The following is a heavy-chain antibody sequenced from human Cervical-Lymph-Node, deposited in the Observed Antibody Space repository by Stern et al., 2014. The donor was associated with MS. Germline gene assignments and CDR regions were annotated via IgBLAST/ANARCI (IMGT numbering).Heavy chain of an antibody. CDR2: IGTAGNT. Sequence: EVQLVESGGGLVQPGGSLRLSCAASGFTFSSYDMHWVRQATGQGLEWVSAIGTAGNTYYPGSVKGRFTISRENAKNSLYLQMNSLRAGDTAVYYCARDVGDGYFDYWGQGTLVTVSS. D-gene: IGHD5-24*01. CDR1: GFTFSSYD. J-gene: IGHJ4*02. V-gene: IGHV3-13*01. CDR3: ARDVGDGYFDY.